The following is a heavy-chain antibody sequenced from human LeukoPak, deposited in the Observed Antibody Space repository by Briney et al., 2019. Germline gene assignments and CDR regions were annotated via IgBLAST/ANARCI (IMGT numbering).Heavy chain of an antibody. V-gene: IGHV4-39*01. CDR1: GGSISSSSYS. CDR3: ASFQGFGIQLWFYDY. J-gene: IGHJ4*02. Sequence: SETLSLTCTVSGGSISSSSYSWGWIRQPPGKGLEWIGSIYYSGSTYYNPSLKSRVTISVDTSKNQFSLKLSSVTAADTAVYYCASFQGFGIQLWFYDYWGQGTLVTVSS. D-gene: IGHD5-18*01. CDR2: IYYSGST.